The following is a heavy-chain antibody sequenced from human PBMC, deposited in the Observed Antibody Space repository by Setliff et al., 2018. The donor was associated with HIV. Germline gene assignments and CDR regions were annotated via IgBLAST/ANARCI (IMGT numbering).Heavy chain of an antibody. D-gene: IGHD5-18*01. CDR3: ARAREDTALYGY. CDR2: INTNTGNP. V-gene: IGHV7-4-1*02. Sequence: VASVKVSCKASGYTFTSYAINWVRQDPGQGLEWLGWINTNTGNPTYAQGFTGRVVFSLDTSVSTAYLQISSLRADDTAVYYCARAREDTALYGYWGQGTLVTVSS. J-gene: IGHJ4*02. CDR1: GYTFTSYA.